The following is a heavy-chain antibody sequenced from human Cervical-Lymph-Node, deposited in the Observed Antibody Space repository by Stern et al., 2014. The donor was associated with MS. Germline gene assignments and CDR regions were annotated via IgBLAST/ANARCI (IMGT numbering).Heavy chain of an antibody. CDR1: GLTFDDYA. CDR2: ISWNSDNI. J-gene: IGHJ3*02. V-gene: IGHV3-9*01. Sequence: VQLVESGGGLVQPGRSLRLSCAVSGLTFDDYAMPWVRQVPGKGLEWVSGISWNSDNIGYAESVKGRFPISRDNVKNSLYLQMNTLRAEDTAFYYCVKEGSSSLTGGAFGIWGQGTMVTVSS. CDR3: VKEGSSSLTGGAFGI. D-gene: IGHD6-13*01.